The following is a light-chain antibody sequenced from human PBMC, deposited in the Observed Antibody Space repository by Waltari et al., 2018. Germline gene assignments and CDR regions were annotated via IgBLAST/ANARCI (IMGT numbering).Light chain of an antibody. CDR3: SSYTTSRTYV. CDR2: EVT. CDR1: NSDVGSYNF. V-gene: IGLV2-14*01. J-gene: IGLJ1*01. Sequence: QSALTQPASVSGSPGQSITISCTGTNSDVGSYNFVSWFQQHPGEAPKLMIYEVTNRPSGVSNRFSGSKSGNTASLIISGLQGGDEADYYCSSYTTSRTYVFGTGTKVTVL.